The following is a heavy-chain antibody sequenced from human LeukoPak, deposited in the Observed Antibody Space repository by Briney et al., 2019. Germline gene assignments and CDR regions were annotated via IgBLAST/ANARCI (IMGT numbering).Heavy chain of an antibody. D-gene: IGHD4-17*01. CDR2: ISSNGGST. CDR1: GFTFSSYA. Sequence: GGSLRLSCAASGFTFSSYAMHWVRQAPGKGLEYVSAISSNGGSTYYANSVKGRFTISRDNANNSLFLQMNSLRAEDTAVYYCTRDVRLRHKYYYMDVWGKGTTVTVSS. CDR3: TRDVRLRHKYYYMDV. V-gene: IGHV3-64*01. J-gene: IGHJ6*03.